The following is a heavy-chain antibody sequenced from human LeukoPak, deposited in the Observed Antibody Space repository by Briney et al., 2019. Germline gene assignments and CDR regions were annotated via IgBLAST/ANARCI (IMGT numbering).Heavy chain of an antibody. V-gene: IGHV1-2*02. CDR3: ARGPPYIAAHRAVDY. CDR1: GYTFTGCY. D-gene: IGHD6-13*01. J-gene: IGHJ4*02. CDR2: INPKNGDT. Sequence: ASVKVSCKASGYTFTGCYLHWVRQAPGQGLEWMGWINPKNGDTNCAQNFQDRVTMTRDTSISTAYMELSSLRSEDTAVYYCARGPPYIAAHRAVDYWGQGTLVTVSS.